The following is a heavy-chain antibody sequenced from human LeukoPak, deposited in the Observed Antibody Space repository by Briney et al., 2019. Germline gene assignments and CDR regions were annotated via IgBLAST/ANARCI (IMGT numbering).Heavy chain of an antibody. D-gene: IGHD3-3*01. CDR3: ARGVRRFLEWVSMDV. J-gene: IGHJ6*03. Sequence: PGRSLRLSCAASGFTFSSYGMHWVRQAPGKGLEWVAVISYDGSNKYYADSVKGRFTISRDNAKNSLYLQMNSLRAEDTAVYYCARGVRRFLEWVSMDVWGKGTTVTVSS. CDR2: ISYDGSNK. V-gene: IGHV3-30*03. CDR1: GFTFSSYG.